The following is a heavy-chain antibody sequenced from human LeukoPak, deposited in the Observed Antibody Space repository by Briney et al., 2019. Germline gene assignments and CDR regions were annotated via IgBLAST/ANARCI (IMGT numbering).Heavy chain of an antibody. D-gene: IGHD2/OR15-2a*01. CDR3: ARDWYYAIDF. CDR1: GFTFSDHF. CDR2: ISSGGSPM. Sequence: GGSLRLSCAASGFTFSDHFMSWIRQSPGKGLEWVAYISSGGSPMYYVDSVKGRFTISRDNAKNTLYLQMNSLRAEDTAVYYCARDWYYAIDFWGRGALVTVSS. V-gene: IGHV3-11*04. J-gene: IGHJ2*01.